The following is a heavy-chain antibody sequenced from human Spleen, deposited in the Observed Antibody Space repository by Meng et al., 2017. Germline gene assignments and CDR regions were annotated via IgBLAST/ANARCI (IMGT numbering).Heavy chain of an antibody. CDR3: ARTRIAVAPSDAFDI. J-gene: IGHJ3*02. V-gene: IGHV4-39*07. Sequence: GSLRLSCTVSGGSTSSSSYYWGWIRQPPGKGLQWIGNIFYIGSTYYNPSLKSRLTISVDTSKNQFSLRLSSVTAADTAFYYCARTRIAVAPSDAFDIWGQGTMVTVSS. CDR1: GGSTSSSSYY. D-gene: IGHD6-19*01. CDR2: IFYIGST.